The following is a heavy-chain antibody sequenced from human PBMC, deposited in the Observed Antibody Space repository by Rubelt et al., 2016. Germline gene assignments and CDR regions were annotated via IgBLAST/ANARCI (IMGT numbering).Heavy chain of an antibody. J-gene: IGHJ4*02. CDR1: GYTFTHDV. CDR2: YNADSGTT. Sequence: QVQLVQSGAEVRKPGASVKVSCKASGYTFTHDVIHWVRQAPGQRPEGLGWYNADSGTTRYSEHFQGSVTITRDTSATTVDLQLSSLRCEDTAVYFCATAPLGGWSEYWGQGTPVTVSS. V-gene: IGHV1-3*01. D-gene: IGHD6-19*01. CDR3: ATAPLGGWSEY.